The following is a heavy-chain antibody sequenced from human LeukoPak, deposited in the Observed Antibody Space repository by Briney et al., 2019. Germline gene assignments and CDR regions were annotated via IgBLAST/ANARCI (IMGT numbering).Heavy chain of an antibody. CDR3: ARTAIGYSDSSGYYFDY. D-gene: IGHD3-22*01. Sequence: GGSLRLSCAASGFTFSSYTMNWVRLAPGKGLEWVSSIGGRNSYIYYANSVKGRFTLSRDNAKNSLYLQMNGLRAEDTAVYYCARTAIGYSDSSGYYFDYWGQGTLVTVSS. CDR1: GFTFSSYT. J-gene: IGHJ4*02. CDR2: IGGRNSYI. V-gene: IGHV3-21*01.